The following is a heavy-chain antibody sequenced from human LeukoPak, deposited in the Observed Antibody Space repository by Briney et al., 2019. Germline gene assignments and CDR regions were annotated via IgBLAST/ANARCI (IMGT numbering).Heavy chain of an antibody. CDR2: IIPIFGTA. CDR3: ARQALTFYGSGSYFDY. J-gene: IGHJ4*02. D-gene: IGHD3-10*01. CDR1: GGTFSSYA. Sequence: SVKVSCKASGGTFSSYAISWVRQAPGQGLEWMGGIIPIFGTANYAQKFQGRVTITTDESTSTAYMELSSLRSEDTAVYYCARQALTFYGSGSYFDYWGQGTLVTVSS. V-gene: IGHV1-69*05.